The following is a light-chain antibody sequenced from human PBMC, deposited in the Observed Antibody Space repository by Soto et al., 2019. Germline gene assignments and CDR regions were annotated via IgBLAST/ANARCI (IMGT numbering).Light chain of an antibody. CDR3: SSYAGSNTWV. Sequence: QSPLTQPPSSSGSPGQTVTISCTGTTSDVGGDNFVSWYQHHPGKAPKLMIYDVIKRPSGVPDRFSGSKSGNTASLTVSGLQAEDEAAYYCSSYAGSNTWVFGGGTKLTVL. J-gene: IGLJ3*02. CDR2: DVI. CDR1: TSDVGGDNF. V-gene: IGLV2-8*01.